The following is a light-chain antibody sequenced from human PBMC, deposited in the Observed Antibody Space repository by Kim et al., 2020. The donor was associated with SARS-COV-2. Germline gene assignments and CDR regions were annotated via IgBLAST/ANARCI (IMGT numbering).Light chain of an antibody. J-gene: IGKJ2*01. V-gene: IGKV1-33*01. Sequence: DIQMTQSPSSLSASVGDRVTITCQASQDISNYLNGYQQKPGKAPKLLIYDASNLETGVPSRFSGSGSGTDFTFTISSLQPEDIATYYCQQYDNPPRYSFGQGTKLEI. CDR1: QDISNY. CDR2: DAS. CDR3: QQYDNPPRYS.